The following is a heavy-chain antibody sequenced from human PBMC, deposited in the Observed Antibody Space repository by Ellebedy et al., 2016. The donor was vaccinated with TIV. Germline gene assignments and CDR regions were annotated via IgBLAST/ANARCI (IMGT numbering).Heavy chain of an antibody. V-gene: IGHV3-74*01. Sequence: GESLKISXAASGFTFSKYGMHWVRQAPGKGLVWVSRIHSDGRTTSYADSVKGRFTISRDSAKNMLYLQMNSLRAEDTAVFYCVRDQMGSSYPFDYWGQGTLVTVSP. CDR3: VRDQMGSSYPFDY. J-gene: IGHJ4*02. D-gene: IGHD5-24*01. CDR2: IHSDGRTT. CDR1: GFTFSKYG.